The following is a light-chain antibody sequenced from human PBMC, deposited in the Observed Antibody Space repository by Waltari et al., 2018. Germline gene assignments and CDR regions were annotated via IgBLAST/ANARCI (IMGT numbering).Light chain of an antibody. CDR3: QQSFSSPWT. V-gene: IGKV1-39*01. J-gene: IGKJ1*01. CDR1: YDIGSR. CDR2: GAS. Sequence: DTQMTQSPSTLSASVGDRVTISCRASYDIGSRLAWYQQRPAKAPKLLMYGASSLQRGVPSRFSGGGSGTHFTLTVSSLQPEDFATYYCQQSFSSPWTFGPGTKV.